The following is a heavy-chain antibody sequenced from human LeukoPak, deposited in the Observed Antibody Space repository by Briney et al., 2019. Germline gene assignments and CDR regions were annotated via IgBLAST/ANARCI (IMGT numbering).Heavy chain of an antibody. V-gene: IGHV4-39*07. Sequence: SETLSLTCTVSGVSISSSSYYWGWTRQPPGKGLESIGSIYYSGSTYYNPSLKSRVTISVDTSKNQFSLNLSSVTAADTAVYYCARDSYSSSYYPIFDYWGQGTLVTVSS. D-gene: IGHD6-13*01. CDR3: ARDSYSSSYYPIFDY. CDR1: GVSISSSSYY. J-gene: IGHJ4*02. CDR2: IYYSGST.